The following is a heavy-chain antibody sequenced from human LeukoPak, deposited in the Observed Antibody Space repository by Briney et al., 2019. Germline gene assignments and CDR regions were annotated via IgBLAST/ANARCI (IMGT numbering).Heavy chain of an antibody. CDR2: ISSSGSTM. D-gene: IGHD6-6*01. CDR1: GFTFSSYE. J-gene: IGHJ4*02. Sequence: GGSLRLSCAASGFTFSSYEMNWVRQAPGKGLEWISYISSSGSTMYYADSVKGRFTISRDNAKDSLYLQMNSLRAEDTAVYYCATAEQLVWGQGTLVTVSS. V-gene: IGHV3-48*03. CDR3: ATAEQLV.